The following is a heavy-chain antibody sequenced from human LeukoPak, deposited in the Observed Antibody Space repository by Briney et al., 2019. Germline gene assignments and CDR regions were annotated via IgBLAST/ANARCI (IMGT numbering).Heavy chain of an antibody. CDR1: GYTFTSYY. CDR2: INPSGGST. J-gene: IGHJ3*02. D-gene: IGHD5-24*01. V-gene: IGHV1-46*01. Sequence: ASVKVSCKASGYTFTSYYIHWVRQAPGQGLEWMGIINPSGGSTSYAQKFQGRVTMTRDTSTSTVYMELSSLRSEDTAVYYCARDNVLRSHKEMATIFLGGAFDIWGQGTMVTVSS. CDR3: ARDNVLRSHKEMATIFLGGAFDI.